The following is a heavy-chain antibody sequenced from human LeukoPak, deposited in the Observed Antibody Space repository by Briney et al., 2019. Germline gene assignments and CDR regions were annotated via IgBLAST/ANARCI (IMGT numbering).Heavy chain of an antibody. CDR1: GGSFSGYY. Sequence: SETLSLTCAVYGGSFSGYYWSWIRQPPGKGLEWIGEINHSGSTNYNPSLKSRVTISVDTSKNQFSLKLSSVTAADTAVYYCARQWYSSGCIDYWGQGTLVTVSS. J-gene: IGHJ4*02. V-gene: IGHV4-34*01. CDR3: ARQWYSSGCIDY. CDR2: INHSGST. D-gene: IGHD6-19*01.